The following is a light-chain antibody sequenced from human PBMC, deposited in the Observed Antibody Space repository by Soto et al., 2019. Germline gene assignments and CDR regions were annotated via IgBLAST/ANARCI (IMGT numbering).Light chain of an antibody. CDR3: QQTDDWLRLT. Sequence: DIVWTQSPGTLSLSPGERDTLSCMAIQSVSSSYLAWYQQKPGQAPRLLIYGASSRATGIPDRFSGSGSGTDFTLTISRLEPEDFAVYYCQQTDDWLRLTVGGGTKVEIK. J-gene: IGKJ4*01. CDR2: GAS. V-gene: IGKV3-20*01. CDR1: QSVSSSY.